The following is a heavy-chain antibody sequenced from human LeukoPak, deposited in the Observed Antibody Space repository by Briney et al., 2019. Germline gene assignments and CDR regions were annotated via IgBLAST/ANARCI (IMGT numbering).Heavy chain of an antibody. D-gene: IGHD6-13*01. J-gene: IGHJ6*02. CDR2: ISSSSSYI. CDR3: ARDRRIAAAGKYYYYYGMDV. Sequence: GGSLRLSCAASGFTFSSYSMNWVRQAPGKGLEWVSSISSSSSYIYYADSVKGRFTISRDNAKNSLYLQMNSLRAEDTAVYYCARDRRIAAAGKYYYYYGMDVWGQGTTVTVSS. V-gene: IGHV3-21*01. CDR1: GFTFSSYS.